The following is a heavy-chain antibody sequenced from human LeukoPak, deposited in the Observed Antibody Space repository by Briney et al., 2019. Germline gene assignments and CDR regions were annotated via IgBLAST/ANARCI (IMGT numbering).Heavy chain of an antibody. Sequence: SETVSLTCTVSGGSIRSSSYYWGWLPQPPGKGLEWIGSNYYSGNTYYYTPLKSRLSISVDTSKTQFSLRWSSVTAADTTVYYCARHAPIKTTVTTSHAFDIWGQGTMVTVSS. CDR1: GGSIRSSSYY. J-gene: IGHJ3*02. D-gene: IGHD4-17*01. CDR2: NYYSGNT. V-gene: IGHV4-39*01. CDR3: ARHAPIKTTVTTSHAFDI.